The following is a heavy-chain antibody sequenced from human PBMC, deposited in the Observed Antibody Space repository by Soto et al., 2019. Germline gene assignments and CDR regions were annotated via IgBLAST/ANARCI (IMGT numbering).Heavy chain of an antibody. J-gene: IGHJ4*02. CDR3: ARHVRETIAAAGTIEY. CDR2: INYSGST. CDR1: YGSFIGHY. D-gene: IGHD6-13*01. V-gene: IGHV4-59*08. Sequence: SQTLSLTCSVYYGSFIGHYLSLILKPPFKGLEFIGDINYSGSTNYNPSLKSRVTISVDTSKNQFSLKLSSVTAADTAVYYCARHVRETIAAAGTIEYWGQGTLVTVSS.